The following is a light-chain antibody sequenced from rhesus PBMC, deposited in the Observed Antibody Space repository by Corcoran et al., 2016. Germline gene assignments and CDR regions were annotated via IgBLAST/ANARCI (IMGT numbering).Light chain of an antibody. CDR1: NIGNKY. V-gene: IGLV3-29*01. Sequence: SYDVTQPRSVSVSPGQTARITCGGENIGNKYVHWYQQRPGQAPALVIYKDDNRPSGIPERISGSNSGNTATLTIGGVEAGDEGDYCCEVGDSSREQDVCGSGSKLVVL. J-gene: IGLJ6*01. CDR2: KDD. CDR3: EVGDSSREQDV.